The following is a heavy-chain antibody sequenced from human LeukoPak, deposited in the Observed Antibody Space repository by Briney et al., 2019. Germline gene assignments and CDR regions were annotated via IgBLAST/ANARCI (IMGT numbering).Heavy chain of an antibody. CDR2: INHSGST. CDR3: ARGGSPASGDY. Sequence: SETLSLTCAVYGGSFSGYYWSWIRQPPGKGLEWIGEINHSGSTNYNPSLKSRVTISVDTSKNQFSLKLSSVTAADTAVYYRARGGSPASGDYWGQGTLVTVSS. CDR1: GGSFSGYY. D-gene: IGHD2-15*01. V-gene: IGHV4-34*01. J-gene: IGHJ4*02.